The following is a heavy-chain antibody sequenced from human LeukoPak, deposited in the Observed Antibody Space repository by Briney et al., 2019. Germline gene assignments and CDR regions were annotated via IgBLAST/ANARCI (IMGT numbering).Heavy chain of an antibody. D-gene: IGHD6-6*01. CDR1: GGSFSGYY. CDR2: INHSGST. V-gene: IGHV4-34*01. J-gene: IGHJ4*02. CDR3: ARGDPEYSSDY. Sequence: PSETLSLTCAVYGGSFSGYYWSWIRQPPGKGLEWIGEINHSGSTNYNPSLKSRVTISVDTSKNQFSLKLSSATAADTAMYYCARGDPEYSSDYWGQGTLVTVSS.